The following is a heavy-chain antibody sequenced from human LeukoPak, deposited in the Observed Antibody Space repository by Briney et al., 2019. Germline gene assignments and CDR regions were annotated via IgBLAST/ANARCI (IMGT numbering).Heavy chain of an antibody. D-gene: IGHD6-13*01. J-gene: IGHJ4*02. Sequence: SETLSLTCTVSGGSISSGGYYWSWIRQHPGKGLEWIGYIYYSGSTYYNPSLKSRVTISVDKSKNQFSLKLSSVTAADTAVYYCARYRRSLPAAAGDFDYWGQGTLVTVSS. CDR2: IYYSGST. CDR3: ARYRRSLPAAAGDFDY. V-gene: IGHV4-31*03. CDR1: GGSISSGGYY.